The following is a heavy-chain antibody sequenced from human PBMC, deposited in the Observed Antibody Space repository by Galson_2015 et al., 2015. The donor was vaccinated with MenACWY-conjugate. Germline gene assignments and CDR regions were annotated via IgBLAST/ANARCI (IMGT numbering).Heavy chain of an antibody. CDR1: GGSISSSSYY. Sequence: ETLSLTCTVSGGSISSSSYYWGWIRQPPGKGLEWIGSIYYSGSTYYNPSLKSRVTISVDTSKNQFSLKLSSVTAPDTAVYYCADPPRTPASYSSSWYDDYWGQGTLVTVSS. D-gene: IGHD6-13*01. CDR3: ADPPRTPASYSSSWYDDY. CDR2: IYYSGST. J-gene: IGHJ4*02. V-gene: IGHV4-39*01.